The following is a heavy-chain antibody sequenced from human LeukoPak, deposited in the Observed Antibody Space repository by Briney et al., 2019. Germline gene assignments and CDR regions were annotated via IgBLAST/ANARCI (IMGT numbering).Heavy chain of an antibody. CDR3: AKNGEPHYYMDV. D-gene: IGHD1-14*01. CDR1: GGSISSYY. CDR2: IYQSGST. Sequence: SETLSLTCTVSGGSISSYYWSWIRQPPGKGLEWIGYIYQSGSTYYNPSLKSRVTISIDRSKNQFSLNLSSVTAADTAVYYCAKNGEPHYYMDVLGKGTTVTVSS. V-gene: IGHV4-59*12. J-gene: IGHJ6*03.